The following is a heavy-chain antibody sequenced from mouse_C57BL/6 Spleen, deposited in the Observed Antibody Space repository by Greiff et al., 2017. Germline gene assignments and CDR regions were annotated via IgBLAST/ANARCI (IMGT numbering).Heavy chain of an antibody. CDR3: ARDYSNYVRGAMDY. J-gene: IGHJ4*01. CDR2: ISSGSSTI. V-gene: IGHV5-17*01. D-gene: IGHD2-5*01. CDR1: GFTFSDYG. Sequence: EVKLMESGGGLVKPGGSLKLSCAASGFTFSDYGMHWVRQAPEKGLEWVAYISSGSSTIYYADTVKGRFTISRDNAKNTLFLQMTSLRSEDTAMYYCARDYSNYVRGAMDYWGQGTSVTVSS.